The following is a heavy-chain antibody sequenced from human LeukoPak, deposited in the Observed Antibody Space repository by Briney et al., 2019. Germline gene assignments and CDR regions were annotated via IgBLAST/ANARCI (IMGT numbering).Heavy chain of an antibody. J-gene: IGHJ5*02. CDR2: IYYSGST. CDR1: GGSISSSSYY. CDR3: ARGDLYISPVVVVPAAFDP. D-gene: IGHD2-2*01. V-gene: IGHV4-39*07. Sequence: SETLSLTCTVSGGSISSSSYYWGWIRQPPGKGLEWIGSIYYSGSTYYSPSLKSRVTISVDTSKNQFSLKLSSVTAADTAVYYCARGDLYISPVVVVPAAFDPWGQGTLVTVSS.